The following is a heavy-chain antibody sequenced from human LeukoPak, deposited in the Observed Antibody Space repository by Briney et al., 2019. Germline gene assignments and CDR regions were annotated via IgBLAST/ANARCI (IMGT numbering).Heavy chain of an antibody. Sequence: SETLSLTCAVSGGSTSSGGYSWSWIRQPPGKGLEWIGYIYHSGSTYYNPSLKSRVTISVDRSKNQFSLKLSSVTAADTAVYYCARGGNGEYYFDYWGQGTLVTVSS. J-gene: IGHJ4*02. CDR2: IYHSGST. CDR3: ARGGNGEYYFDY. CDR1: GGSTSSGGYS. D-gene: IGHD2-8*01. V-gene: IGHV4-30-2*01.